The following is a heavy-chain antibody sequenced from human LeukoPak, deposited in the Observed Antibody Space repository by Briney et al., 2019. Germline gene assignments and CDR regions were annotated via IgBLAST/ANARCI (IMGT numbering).Heavy chain of an antibody. CDR3: VRDGSGYDY. CDR1: RLTFSNYW. Sequence: GRSLRLSCAASRLTFSNYWTSWVRQPAGEGLEWVANINQGGREKHYLNSVKGRSTISRDNAKNSLYLQMNSLRADDTAIYYCVRDGSGYDYWGQGTLVTVSS. D-gene: IGHD6-19*01. J-gene: IGHJ4*02. CDR2: INQGGREK. V-gene: IGHV3-7*05.